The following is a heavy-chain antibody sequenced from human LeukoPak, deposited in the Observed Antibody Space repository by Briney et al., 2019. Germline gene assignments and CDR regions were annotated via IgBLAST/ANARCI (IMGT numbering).Heavy chain of an antibody. CDR2: IYYSGST. D-gene: IGHD1-26*01. CDR3: AREVEAKTRGAFDI. V-gene: IGHV4-61*01. J-gene: IGHJ3*02. CDR1: GDSISSANYY. Sequence: SETLSLTCTVSGDSISSANYYWGWVRQPPGKGLEWIGYIYYSGSTNYNPSLKSRVTISVDTSKNQFSLKLSSVTAADTAVYYCAREVEAKTRGAFDIWGQGTMVTVSS.